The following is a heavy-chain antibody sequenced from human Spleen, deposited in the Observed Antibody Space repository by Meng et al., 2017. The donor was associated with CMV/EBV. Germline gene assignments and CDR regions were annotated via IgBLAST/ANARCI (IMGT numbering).Heavy chain of an antibody. CDR1: GFSLNTDTVG. CDR2: IYCDDDK. J-gene: IGHJ5*02. D-gene: IGHD2-15*01. Sequence: FSVFCLTLVKPSQPRTAACIFSGFSLNTDTVGVGWIRQPPGKAREWLALIYCDDDKRYSPSLKSRLTSTKDTSKNQVVLTMTNMDPVDTATYYCAHRILSRGFDPWGQGTLVTVSS. CDR3: AHRILSRGFDP. V-gene: IGHV2-5*02.